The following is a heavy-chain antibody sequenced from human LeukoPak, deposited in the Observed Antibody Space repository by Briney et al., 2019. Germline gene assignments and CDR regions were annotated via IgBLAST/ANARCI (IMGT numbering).Heavy chain of an antibody. CDR1: GGSLSGGSYY. D-gene: IGHD2-2*01. J-gene: IGHJ3*02. Sequence: PSQTLSLTCTVSGGSLSGGSYYWSWIRQHPEKGLEWIGYMLHSGDTYYNPSLESRVTISVDTSKSQFSLRLSSVTAADTAVYFCARDQRYCSTTSCHDAFDIWGQGTMVTVSS. V-gene: IGHV4-31*03. CDR3: ARDQRYCSTTSCHDAFDI. CDR2: MLHSGDT.